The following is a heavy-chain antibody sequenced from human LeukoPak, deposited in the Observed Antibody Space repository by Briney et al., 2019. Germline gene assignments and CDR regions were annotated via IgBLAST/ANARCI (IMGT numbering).Heavy chain of an antibody. CDR3: VKDPYSSSSGGPYAMDV. CDR1: GFTFSSFS. D-gene: IGHD6-6*01. J-gene: IGHJ6*02. Sequence: PGRSLRLSCAASGFTFSSFSMHWVRQAPGKGLEWVSVISSDGSNKYYADSVKGRFTISRDNSKNTLYLQMNSLRVEDTAVYYCVKDPYSSSSGGPYAMDVWGQGTTVTVSS. CDR2: ISSDGSNK. V-gene: IGHV3-30-3*01.